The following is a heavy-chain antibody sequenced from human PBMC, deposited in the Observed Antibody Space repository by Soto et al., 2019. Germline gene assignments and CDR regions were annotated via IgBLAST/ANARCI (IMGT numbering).Heavy chain of an antibody. J-gene: IGHJ5*02. CDR2: ISTYSGDT. CDR1: GYTFTNYD. Sequence: GASVKVSCKASGYTFTNYDISWVRQAPGQGLEWMGWISTYSGDTKYAQKFQGRVTMTTDTSTTTAYLELRSLRSDDTAVYYCARHHGPTTSENWFDPWGQGTLVTVSS. CDR3: ARHHGPTTSENWFDP. D-gene: IGHD5-12*01. V-gene: IGHV1-18*01.